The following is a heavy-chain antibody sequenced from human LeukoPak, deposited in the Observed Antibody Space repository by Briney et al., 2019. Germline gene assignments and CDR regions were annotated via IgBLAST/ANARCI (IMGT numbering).Heavy chain of an antibody. Sequence: ASETLSLTCNVSGVSVSTSHWNWIRQRPGKGLEWIGCLSYTGEKDYNPSLKSRVSISLVSCNNHYSPMLTSVTAADTAVYYCSEGSIDPYDYWGQGSRVTVSS. D-gene: IGHD3-9*01. CDR2: LSYTGEK. CDR1: GVSVSTSH. V-gene: IGHV4-59*02. J-gene: IGHJ4*02. CDR3: SEGSIDPYDY.